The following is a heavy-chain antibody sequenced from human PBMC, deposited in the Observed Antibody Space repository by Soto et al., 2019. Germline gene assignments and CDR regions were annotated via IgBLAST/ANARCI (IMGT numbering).Heavy chain of an antibody. D-gene: IGHD6-13*01. Sequence: ASVKVSCKASGYTFTGYYMHWVRQAPGQGLEWMGWINPNSCGTNYAQKFQGWVTMTRDTSISTAYMELSRLRSDDTAVYYCARAPYSSSWPYFDYWGQGTLVTVSS. CDR3: ARAPYSSSWPYFDY. V-gene: IGHV1-2*04. CDR1: GYTFTGYY. CDR2: INPNSCGT. J-gene: IGHJ4*02.